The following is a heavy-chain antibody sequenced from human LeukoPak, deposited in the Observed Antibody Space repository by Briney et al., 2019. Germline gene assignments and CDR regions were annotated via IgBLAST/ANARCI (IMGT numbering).Heavy chain of an antibody. V-gene: IGHV3-74*01. CDR3: ARFVVVTAGDY. J-gene: IGHJ4*01. Sequence: GSLRLSCSASGFNLSNYWMHWVRQAPGKGLVWVARLHSNGAFTTYADSVKGRFTISRDTAKNTLYLQMNSLRVEDTAVYYCARFVVVTAGDYWGQGTLVTVSS. D-gene: IGHD2-21*02. CDR2: LHSNGAFT. CDR1: GFNLSNYW.